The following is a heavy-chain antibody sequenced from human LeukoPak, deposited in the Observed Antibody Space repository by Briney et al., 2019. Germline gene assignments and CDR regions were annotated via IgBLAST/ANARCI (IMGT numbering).Heavy chain of an antibody. V-gene: IGHV4-39*01. CDR1: GGSLSSISYY. Sequence: SETLSLTCTATGGSLSSISYYWGWIRQPPGKGLEWIGSIYYSGDTYYNPSLKSRVTVSVDTSKNQFSLRLSSVTAADTAVYYCARLRGAMTTVTKRSDYWGQGTLVTVSS. CDR3: ARLRGAMTTVTKRSDY. J-gene: IGHJ4*02. D-gene: IGHD4-17*01. CDR2: IYYSGDT.